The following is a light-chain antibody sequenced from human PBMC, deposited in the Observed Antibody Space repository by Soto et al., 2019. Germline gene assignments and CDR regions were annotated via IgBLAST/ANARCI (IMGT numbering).Light chain of an antibody. Sequence: DMPMTQSPATLSASVGDRVTITCRASQSISSWLAWYQQKPGKAPKLLIYKASSLESGVPSRFSGSGSGTEFTLTISSLQPDDFATYYCQQYKTYMYTFGQGTKLEIK. J-gene: IGKJ2*01. V-gene: IGKV1-5*03. CDR2: KAS. CDR3: QQYKTYMYT. CDR1: QSISSW.